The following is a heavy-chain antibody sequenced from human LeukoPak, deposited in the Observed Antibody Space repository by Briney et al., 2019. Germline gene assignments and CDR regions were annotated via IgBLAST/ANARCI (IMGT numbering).Heavy chain of an antibody. CDR1: GFTFSDYY. Sequence: KTGGSLRLSCAASGFTFSDYYMSWIRRAPGKGLEWVSYISSSGSTIYYADSVKGRFTISRDNAKNSLYLQMNSLRAEDTAVYYCARVLLADGYKEMAVVGYFDYWGQGTLVTVSS. D-gene: IGHD5-24*01. V-gene: IGHV3-11*04. CDR2: ISSSGSTI. J-gene: IGHJ4*02. CDR3: ARVLLADGYKEMAVVGYFDY.